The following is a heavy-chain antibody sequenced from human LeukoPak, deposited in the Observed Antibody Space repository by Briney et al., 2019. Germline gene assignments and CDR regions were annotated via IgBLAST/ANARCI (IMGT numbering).Heavy chain of an antibody. J-gene: IGHJ4*01. CDR2: IFYSGST. CDR3: ARTNPSFDY. CDR1: GGSISSYY. Sequence: SETLSLTCTVSGGSISSYYWSWIRQPPGKGLEWIGYIFYSGSTNYNPSLKSRVTISVDTSKNQVSLKLRSVTAADTAVYYCARTNPSFDYWGHGTLLTVSS. V-gene: IGHV4-59*08.